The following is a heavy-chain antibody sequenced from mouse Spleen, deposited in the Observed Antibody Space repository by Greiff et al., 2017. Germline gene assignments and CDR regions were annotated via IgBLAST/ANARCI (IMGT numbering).Heavy chain of an antibody. D-gene: IGHD2-1*01. CDR2: INPNNGGT. V-gene: IGHV1-22*01. CDR1: GYTFTDYN. CDR3: ARGGNYLYYYAMDY. Sequence: EVQLQESGPELVKPGASVKMSCKASGYTFTDYNMHWVKQSHGKSLEWIGYINPNNGGTSYNQKFKGKATLTVNKSSSTAYMELRSLTSEDSAVYYCARGGNYLYYYAMDYWGQGTSVTVSS. J-gene: IGHJ4*01.